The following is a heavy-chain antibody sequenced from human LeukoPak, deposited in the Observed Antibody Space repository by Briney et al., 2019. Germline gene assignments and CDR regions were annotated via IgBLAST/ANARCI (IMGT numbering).Heavy chain of an antibody. J-gene: IGHJ5*02. Sequence: ASVKVSCKASGYTFTGYYMHWVRQAPGQGLEWMGRINPNSGGTNYAQKFQGRVTMTRDTSISTAYMELSRLRSYDTAVYYCARQIVVEVGWFDPWGQGTLVTVSS. CDR3: ARQIVVEVGWFDP. D-gene: IGHD3-22*01. CDR1: GYTFTGYY. CDR2: INPNSGGT. V-gene: IGHV1-2*06.